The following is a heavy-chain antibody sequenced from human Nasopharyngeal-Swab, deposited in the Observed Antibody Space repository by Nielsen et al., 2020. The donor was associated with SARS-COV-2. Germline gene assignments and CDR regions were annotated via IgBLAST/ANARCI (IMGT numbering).Heavy chain of an antibody. D-gene: IGHD5-18*01. V-gene: IGHV2-5*01. CDR1: GFSLSTSGVG. J-gene: IGHJ4*02. CDR3: VHTGGRSAMGYFDY. Sequence: SGPTLVKPTQTITLTCAFSGFSLSTSGVGVGWIRQPPGKALEWLAVISWNDDKRYRPSLKSRYFITKDTSKNQVVLTMTNMDPVDTATYYCVHTGGRSAMGYFDYWGQGTLVTVSS. CDR2: ISWNDDK.